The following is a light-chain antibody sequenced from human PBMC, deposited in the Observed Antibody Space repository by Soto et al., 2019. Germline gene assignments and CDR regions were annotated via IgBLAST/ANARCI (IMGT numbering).Light chain of an antibody. CDR2: WAS. J-gene: IGKJ4*01. V-gene: IGKV4-1*01. Sequence: DIVMTQSPDSLAVSLGERATINCKSSQSVLYSSNNKNYLAWYQQKPGQPPKALIYWASTRESGVPDRFSGSGSGTDFTLTISSLQSEDFAVYYCQQYNNWPLTFGGGTKVDIK. CDR1: QSVLYSSNNKNY. CDR3: QQYNNWPLT.